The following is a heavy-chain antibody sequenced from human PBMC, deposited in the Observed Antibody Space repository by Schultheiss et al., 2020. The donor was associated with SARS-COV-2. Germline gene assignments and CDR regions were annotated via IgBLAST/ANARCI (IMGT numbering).Heavy chain of an antibody. Sequence: GGSLRLSCAASGFTFSSYAMHWVRQAPGKGLEWVAVISYDGSNKYYADSVKGRFTISRDNSKNTLFLLTNSLRSEDTAVYYCARDDTRSFDSWGQGTLVTVSS. J-gene: IGHJ5*01. CDR1: GFTFSSYA. CDR3: ARDDTRSFDS. CDR2: ISYDGSNK. D-gene: IGHD2-2*01. V-gene: IGHV3-30-3*01.